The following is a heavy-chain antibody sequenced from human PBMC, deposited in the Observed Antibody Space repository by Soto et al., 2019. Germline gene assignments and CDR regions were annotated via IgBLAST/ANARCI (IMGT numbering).Heavy chain of an antibody. J-gene: IGHJ4*02. CDR1: GFTFSSYA. CDR3: AKSSGGLSAAGRRHADY. V-gene: IGHV3-23*01. CDR2: ISSSGGSK. Sequence: GGSLRLSCAASGFTFSSYAMSWVRQAPGQGLEWVSVISSSGGSKYYADSVKGRFTISRDNSKNTLYLQMNSLRGEDTAVYYCAKSSGGLSAAGRRHADYWGQGTLVTVSS. D-gene: IGHD6-13*01.